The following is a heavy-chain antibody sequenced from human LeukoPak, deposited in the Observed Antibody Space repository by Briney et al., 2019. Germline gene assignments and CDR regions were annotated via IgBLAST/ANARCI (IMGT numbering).Heavy chain of an antibody. D-gene: IGHD5-24*01. CDR2: ISYDGSNK. J-gene: IGHJ3*02. Sequence: GGSLRLSCAAPGFTFSSYGMHWVRQAPGKGLEWVSVISYDGSNKYFADSVKGRFTISRDNSKYTLYLQMNSLRAEDTAVYYCANAIENDGFDIWGQGTMVTVSS. CDR1: GFTFSSYG. CDR3: ANAIENDGFDI. V-gene: IGHV3-30*18.